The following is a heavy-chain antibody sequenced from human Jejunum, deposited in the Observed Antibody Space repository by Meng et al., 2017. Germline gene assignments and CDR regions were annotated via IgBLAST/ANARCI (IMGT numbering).Heavy chain of an antibody. CDR1: GYTFTSYG. CDR3: ARDYSGTSYRYSDY. J-gene: IGHJ4*02. V-gene: IGHV1-18*01. Sequence: QVQLEQSGAEVKNPGASVKVSWKTSGYTFTSYGISWVRQAPGQGLEWMGWISVYHGNTNYAQKLQGRVTMTTDTFTSKAYMELRSLRSDDTAVYFCARDYSGTSYRYSDYWGQGTLVTVSS. CDR2: ISVYHGNT. D-gene: IGHD1-26*01.